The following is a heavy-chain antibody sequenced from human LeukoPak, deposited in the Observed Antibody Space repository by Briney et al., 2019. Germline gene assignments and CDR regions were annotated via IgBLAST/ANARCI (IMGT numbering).Heavy chain of an antibody. J-gene: IGHJ3*01. Sequence: PGGSLRLSCVGSGFGFSRFAVTWVRQAPGKGLEWVSGISGSGGSTYYADSAKGRFSISRDNSKNTVYLQMSSLRAEDTAVYYCAKDHEDYGSSYFCAFDVWGQGTMVTVSS. V-gene: IGHV3-23*01. CDR2: ISGSGGST. CDR1: GFGFSRFA. D-gene: IGHD3-10*01. CDR3: AKDHEDYGSSYFCAFDV.